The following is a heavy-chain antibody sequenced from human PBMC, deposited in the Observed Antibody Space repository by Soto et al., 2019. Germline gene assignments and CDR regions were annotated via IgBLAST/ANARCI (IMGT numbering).Heavy chain of an antibody. CDR1: GGSVSSGSYY. CDR3: ARVSKWELRPYYFDY. V-gene: IGHV4-61*01. D-gene: IGHD1-26*01. J-gene: IGHJ4*02. CDR2: IYYSGST. Sequence: QVQLQESGPGLVKPSETLSLTCTVSGGSVSSGSYYWSWIRQPPGTGLEWIGYIYYSGSTNYNPSLKSRVTISVDTSKNQFSLKLSSVTAADTAVYYCARVSKWELRPYYFDYWGQGTLVTVSS.